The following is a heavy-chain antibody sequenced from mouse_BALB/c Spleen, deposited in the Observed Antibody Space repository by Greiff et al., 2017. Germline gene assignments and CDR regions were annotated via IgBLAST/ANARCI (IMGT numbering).Heavy chain of an antibody. Sequence: VQLQQSGPELVKPGASVTLPCKASGYTFTDYNLDWVKQSPGKSLEWIGDINPNNGGTIYNQTFKGKATLTVDKSSSTAYMELRSLTSEDTAVYYCARADDGNDGDDDAMDYWGQGTAVTVSA. CDR3: ARADDGNDGDDDAMDY. CDR1: GYTFTDYN. J-gene: IGHJ4*01. D-gene: IGHD2-2*01. CDR2: INPNNGGT. V-gene: IGHV1-18*01.